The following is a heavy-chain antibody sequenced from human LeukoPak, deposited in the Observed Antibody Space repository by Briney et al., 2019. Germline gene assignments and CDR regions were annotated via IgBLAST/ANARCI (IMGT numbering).Heavy chain of an antibody. V-gene: IGHV1-69*04. J-gene: IGHJ4*02. CDR2: IIPILGIA. Sequence: ASVKVSCKASGGTFSSYAISWVRQAPGQGLEWMGRIIPILGIANYAQRFQGRVTITADKSTSTAYMELSSLRSEDTAVYYCARDRLSTTVTTEIDYWGQGTLVTVSS. D-gene: IGHD4-17*01. CDR1: GGTFSSYA. CDR3: ARDRLSTTVTTEIDY.